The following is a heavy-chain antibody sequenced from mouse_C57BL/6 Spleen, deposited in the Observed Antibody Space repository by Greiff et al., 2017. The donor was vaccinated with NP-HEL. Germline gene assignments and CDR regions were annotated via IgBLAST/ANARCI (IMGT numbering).Heavy chain of an antibody. V-gene: IGHV1-75*01. CDR3: ARSGYYGRGYFDV. D-gene: IGHD1-1*01. J-gene: IGHJ1*03. CDR1: GYTFTDYY. CDR2: IFPGSGST. Sequence: VQLQQSGPELVKPGASVKISCKASGYTFTDYYINWVKQRPGQGLEWIGWIFPGSGSTYYNEKFKGKATLTVDKSSSTAYMLLSSLTSEDSAVYFCARSGYYGRGYFDVWGTGTTVTVSS.